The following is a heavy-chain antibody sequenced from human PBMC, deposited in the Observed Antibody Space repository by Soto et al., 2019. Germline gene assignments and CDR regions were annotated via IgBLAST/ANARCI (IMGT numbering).Heavy chain of an antibody. V-gene: IGHV3-23*01. CDR1: GFTFSSYA. Sequence: GGSLRLSCAASGFTFSSYAMSWVRQAPGKGLEWVSAISGSGGSTYYADSVKGRFTISRDNSKNTLYLQMDSLRAEDTAVYYCAKVGIAARPRPWRWFDPWGQGTLVTVSS. D-gene: IGHD6-6*01. CDR3: AKVGIAARPRPWRWFDP. CDR2: ISGSGGST. J-gene: IGHJ5*02.